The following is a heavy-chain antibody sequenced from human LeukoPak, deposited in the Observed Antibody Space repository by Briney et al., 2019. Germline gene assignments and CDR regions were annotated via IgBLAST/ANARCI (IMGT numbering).Heavy chain of an antibody. CDR2: ILYSGNT. J-gene: IGHJ6*04. V-gene: IGHV4-59*01. CDR1: GGSISSYF. Sequence: SETLSLTRTVAGGSISSYFWRWIRQPPGKGMEWNGSILYSGNTNYNPSLKSRVTISVDTPKNQFSLKLSSVTAADTAVYYCARGPLRFRYGMDVWGKGTTVTV. D-gene: IGHD3-3*01. CDR3: ARGPLRFRYGMDV.